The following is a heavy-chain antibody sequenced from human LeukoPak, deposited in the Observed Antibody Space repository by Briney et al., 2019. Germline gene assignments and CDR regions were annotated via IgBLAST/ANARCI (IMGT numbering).Heavy chain of an antibody. V-gene: IGHV3-48*01. CDR2: ISSSSSTI. Sequence: PGGSLRLSCAASGFTFSSYSMNWVRQAPGKGLEWVSYISSSSSTIYYADSVKGQFTISRDNAKNSLYLQMNSLRAEDTAVYYCAATVTVFDYWGQGTLVTVSS. J-gene: IGHJ4*02. CDR1: GFTFSSYS. D-gene: IGHD4-11*01. CDR3: AATVTVFDY.